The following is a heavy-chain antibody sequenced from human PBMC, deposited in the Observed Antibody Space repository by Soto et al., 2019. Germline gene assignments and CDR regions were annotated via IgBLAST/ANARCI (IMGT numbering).Heavy chain of an antibody. D-gene: IGHD6-19*01. CDR1: GFTFSSYW. CDR3: ARVGGSSVWYPD. V-gene: IGHV3-7*03. CDR2: IKQDGSEK. Sequence: GGSLRLSCAASGFTFSSYWISWVRQAPGKGLEWVANIKQDGSEKYYVDSVKGRFTISRDNAKNSLYLQMNSLRAEDTAVYYCARVGGSSVWYPDGGQGTLVNDSS. J-gene: IGHJ4*02.